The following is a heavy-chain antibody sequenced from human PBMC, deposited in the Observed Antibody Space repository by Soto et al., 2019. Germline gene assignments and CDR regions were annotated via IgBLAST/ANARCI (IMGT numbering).Heavy chain of an antibody. CDR2: IIPIFGTA. D-gene: IGHD5-18*01. CDR3: ARRYTYGYSGY. J-gene: IGHJ4*02. CDR1: GGTFSSYA. V-gene: IGHV1-69*13. Sequence: ASVKVSCKACGGTFSSYAISWVRQAPGQGLEWMGGIIPIFGTANYAQKFQGRVTITADESTSTAYMELSSLRSEDTAVYYCARRYTYGYSGYWDQGTLFTVSS.